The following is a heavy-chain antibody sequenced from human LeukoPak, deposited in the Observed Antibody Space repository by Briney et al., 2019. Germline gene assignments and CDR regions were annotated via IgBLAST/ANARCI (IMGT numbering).Heavy chain of an antibody. CDR3: ARAVYGFDAFDI. CDR1: GFTFSSYG. Sequence: GGSLRLSCAVSGFTFSSYGMHWVRQAPGKGLEWVAVIWYDGSNKYYADSVKGRFTISRDNAKNSLYLQMNSLRAEDTAVYYCARAVYGFDAFDIWGQGTMVTVSS. V-gene: IGHV3-33*01. J-gene: IGHJ3*02. D-gene: IGHD4-17*01. CDR2: IWYDGSNK.